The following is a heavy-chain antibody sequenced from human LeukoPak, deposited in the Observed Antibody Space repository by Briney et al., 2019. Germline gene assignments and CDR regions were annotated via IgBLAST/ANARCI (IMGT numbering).Heavy chain of an antibody. V-gene: IGHV3-30*18. CDR2: ISYDGSNE. CDR1: GFTFSSYG. Sequence: PGGSLRLSCGASGFTFSSYGMHWVRQAPGKGLEWVAVISYDGSNEYYADSVKGRFTTSRDNSENTLYLQMNSLRPEDTAVYYCAKDRWIRRITMAGQDYWGQGTQVTVSS. D-gene: IGHD6-19*01. J-gene: IGHJ4*02. CDR3: AKDRWIRRITMAGQDY.